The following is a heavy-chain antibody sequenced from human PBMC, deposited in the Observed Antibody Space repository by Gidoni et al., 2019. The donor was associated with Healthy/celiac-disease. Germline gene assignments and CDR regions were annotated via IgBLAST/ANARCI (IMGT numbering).Heavy chain of an antibody. J-gene: IGHJ3*02. V-gene: IGHV3-7*01. CDR2: IKQDGSEK. Sequence: EVQLVESGGGLVQPGGSLRLSCAASGFTFSSYWMSWVRQAPGKGLEWVANIKQDGSEKYYVDSVKGRFTISRDNAKNSLYLQMNSLRAEDTAVYYCARDSLSIAGRPGAFDIWGQGTMVTVSS. CDR1: GFTFSSYW. CDR3: ARDSLSIAGRPGAFDI. D-gene: IGHD6-6*01.